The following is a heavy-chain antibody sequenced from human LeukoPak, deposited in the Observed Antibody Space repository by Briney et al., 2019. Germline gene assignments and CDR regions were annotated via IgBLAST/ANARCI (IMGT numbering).Heavy chain of an antibody. J-gene: IGHJ4*02. V-gene: IGHV4-59*01. Sequence: SETLSLTCTVSGDSISSYYWSWIRQPPGKGLEWMGYINYSGNTNYNPSLKSRVTISVDTSKNQFSLRLTSVTAADTAAYYCAREGRQDYVYFDCWGQGTLVTVSS. CDR3: AREGRQDYVYFDC. D-gene: IGHD4-17*01. CDR2: INYSGNT. CDR1: GDSISSYY.